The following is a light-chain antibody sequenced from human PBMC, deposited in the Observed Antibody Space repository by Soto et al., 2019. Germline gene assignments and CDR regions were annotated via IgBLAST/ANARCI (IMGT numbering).Light chain of an antibody. CDR3: QQYETFSGT. CDR1: ESISGW. Sequence: DIEMTQSPSTLSASIGDGVTITCRASESISGWLAWYQQKPGEAPKLLIYDASALPRGVQSRFSGSGSGTKFTLTIASLQPDDFATYYCQQYETFSGTFGPGTKVDIK. V-gene: IGKV1-5*01. CDR2: DAS. J-gene: IGKJ1*01.